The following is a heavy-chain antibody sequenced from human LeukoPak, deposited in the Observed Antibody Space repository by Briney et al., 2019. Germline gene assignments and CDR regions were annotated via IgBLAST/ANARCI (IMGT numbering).Heavy chain of an antibody. D-gene: IGHD3-22*01. CDR3: AKYYYDSSGYYITPPARAPDY. Sequence: SGGSLRLSCAASGFTFSSYAMTWVRQAPGKGLQWVSAISGGGVSTYYADSVKGRFTISRDNSKNTLYLQMNSLRAEDTAVYYCAKYYYDSSGYYITPPARAPDYWGQGTLVTVSS. CDR1: GFTFSSYA. V-gene: IGHV3-23*01. J-gene: IGHJ4*02. CDR2: ISGGGVST.